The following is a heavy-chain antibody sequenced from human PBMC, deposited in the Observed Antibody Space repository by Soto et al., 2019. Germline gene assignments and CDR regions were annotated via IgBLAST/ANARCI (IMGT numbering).Heavy chain of an antibody. CDR3: ARAIRGFSQGFGY. CDR2: IYHSGDI. D-gene: IGHD5-18*01. J-gene: IGHJ4*02. V-gene: IGHV4-38-2*01. Sequence: PSETLSLTCAVSLYSISSGYYWGWIRPPPGKGLEWIGGIYHSGDIYYNPSLKSRVTLSVDTSKNQFSLRVSHVTAADTAVYYCARAIRGFSQGFGYWGQGNLVTVSS. CDR1: LYSISSGYY.